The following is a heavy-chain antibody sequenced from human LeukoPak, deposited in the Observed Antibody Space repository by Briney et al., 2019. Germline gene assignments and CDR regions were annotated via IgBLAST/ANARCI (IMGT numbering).Heavy chain of an antibody. D-gene: IGHD4-17*01. CDR2: IYYSGST. CDR1: DGSISSSNYY. Sequence: SETLSLTCTVSDGSISSSNYYWGWIRQPPGKGLEWTGSIYYSGSTYYNPSLRSRVTISVDTSKNQFSLKLTSVTAADTAVYYCARRLNYGLIDYWGQGTLVTVSS. J-gene: IGHJ4*02. V-gene: IGHV4-39*01. CDR3: ARRLNYGLIDY.